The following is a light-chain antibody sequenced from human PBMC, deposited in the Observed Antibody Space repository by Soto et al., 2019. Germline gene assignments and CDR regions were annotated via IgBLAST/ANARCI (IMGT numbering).Light chain of an antibody. V-gene: IGKV1-39*01. CDR2: ATS. CDR1: QSIASS. Sequence: DIQMTQSPSYLSASVGDRVTITCRASQSIASSLNWLQLKPGKAPKLLLYATSTLQSGVPSRFSGSGSGSHFTLTISSLQPEDSAVYFCQQGYSPLLTFGGGTRVEIK. J-gene: IGKJ4*01. CDR3: QQGYSPLLT.